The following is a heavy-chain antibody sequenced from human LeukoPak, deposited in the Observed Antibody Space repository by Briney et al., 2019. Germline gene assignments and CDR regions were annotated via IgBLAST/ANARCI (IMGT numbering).Heavy chain of an antibody. CDR3: ARVEGYCSNGVCYYYSDY. D-gene: IGHD2-8*01. V-gene: IGHV1-46*03. CDR1: GYTFISYY. J-gene: IGHJ4*02. Sequence: ASVKVSCKTSGYTFISYYMHWVRQAPGQGLEWMGIINPSSGSTGYPQKFQGRVTMTRDTSTSTVYMELSSLRSEDAAVYYCARVEGYCSNGVCYYYSDYWGQGTLVTVSS. CDR2: INPSSGST.